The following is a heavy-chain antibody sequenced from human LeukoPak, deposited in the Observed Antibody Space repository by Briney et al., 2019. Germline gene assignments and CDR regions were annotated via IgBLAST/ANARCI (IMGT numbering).Heavy chain of an antibody. Sequence: SETLSLTCTVSGGSISSYYWSWIRQPPGKGLEWIGEINHSGSTNYNPSLKSRVTISVDTSKNQFSLKLSSVTAADTAVYYCARVGYHCSGGSCYYYYMDVWGKGTTVTVSS. CDR1: GGSISSYY. J-gene: IGHJ6*03. V-gene: IGHV4-34*01. CDR2: INHSGST. D-gene: IGHD2-15*01. CDR3: ARVGYHCSGGSCYYYYMDV.